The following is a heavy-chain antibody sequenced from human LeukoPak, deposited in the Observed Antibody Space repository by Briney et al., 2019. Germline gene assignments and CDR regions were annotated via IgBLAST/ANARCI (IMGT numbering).Heavy chain of an antibody. CDR1: GGSISSGSYY. D-gene: IGHD1-26*01. CDR3: ARDAIVGATYFDY. J-gene: IGHJ4*02. CDR2: IYTSGST. Sequence: PSQTLSLTCTVSGGSISSGSYYWSWIRQPAGTGLEWIGRIYTSGSTNYNPSLKSRVTISVDTSKNQFSRKLSSVTAADTAVYYCARDAIVGATYFDYWGQGTLVTVSS. V-gene: IGHV4-61*02.